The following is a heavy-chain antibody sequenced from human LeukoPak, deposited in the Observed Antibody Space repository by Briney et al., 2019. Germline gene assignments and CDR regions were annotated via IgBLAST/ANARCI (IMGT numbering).Heavy chain of an antibody. CDR2: IYYSGST. J-gene: IGHJ5*02. CDR1: GGSISSYY. D-gene: IGHD4-17*01. CDR3: AKISATVTTDWFDP. V-gene: IGHV4-59*08. Sequence: SETLSLTCTVSGGSISSYYWSWIRQPPGKGLEWIGYIYYSGSTNYSPSLKSRVTISVHTSKNQFSLKLSSVTAADTAVYYCAKISATVTTDWFDPWGQGTLVTVSS.